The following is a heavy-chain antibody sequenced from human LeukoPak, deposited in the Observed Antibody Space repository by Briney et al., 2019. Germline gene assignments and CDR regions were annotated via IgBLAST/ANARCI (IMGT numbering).Heavy chain of an antibody. V-gene: IGHV3-33*01. CDR3: ARDITGDPPPYYSDY. D-gene: IGHD7-27*01. Sequence: TGGSLRLSCAASGFTFSNYGLHWVRQAPGKGLEWLAVMWFDGSHKYYADSVKGRFTISRDNSKSMLYLQMSSLRAEDTAVYYCARDITGDPPPYYSDYWGQGSLVTVSS. J-gene: IGHJ4*02. CDR2: MWFDGSHK. CDR1: GFTFSNYG.